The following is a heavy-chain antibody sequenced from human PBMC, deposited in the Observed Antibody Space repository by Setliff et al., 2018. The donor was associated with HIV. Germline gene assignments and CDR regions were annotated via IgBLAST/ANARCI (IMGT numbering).Heavy chain of an antibody. Sequence: SVKVSCKAPGGTFSSHAINWVRQAAGQGLEWMGRFIPMFGSTKYAQKFQGRVTITVDGSTGTAYMELSRLGSEDTAVYYCARGSSVGWEVLRTDYWGQGTLVTAPQ. J-gene: IGHJ4*02. CDR3: ARGSSVGWEVLRTDY. D-gene: IGHD1-26*01. CDR2: FIPMFGST. V-gene: IGHV1-69*13. CDR1: GGTFSSHA.